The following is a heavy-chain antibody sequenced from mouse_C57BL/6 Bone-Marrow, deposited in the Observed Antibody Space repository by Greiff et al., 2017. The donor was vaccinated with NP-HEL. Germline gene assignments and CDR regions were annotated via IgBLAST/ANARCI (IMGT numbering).Heavy chain of an antibody. V-gene: IGHV7-3*01. Sequence: EVKVVESGGGLVQPGGSLSLSCAASGFTFTDYYMSWVRQPPGKALEWLGFIRNKANGYTTEYSASVKGRFTISRDNSQSILYLQMNALRAEDSATYYCARDYYGSSCLDYWGQGTTLTVSS. D-gene: IGHD1-1*01. CDR3: ARDYYGSSCLDY. CDR2: IRNKANGYTT. CDR1: GFTFTDYY. J-gene: IGHJ2*01.